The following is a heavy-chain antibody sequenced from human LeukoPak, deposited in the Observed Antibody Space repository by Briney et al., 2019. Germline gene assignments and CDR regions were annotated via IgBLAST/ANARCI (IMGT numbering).Heavy chain of an antibody. J-gene: IGHJ6*02. D-gene: IGHD3-9*01. V-gene: IGHV1-18*01. Sequence: ASVKVSCKASGCTFVSHGISWVRQAPGQGLEWMGWISAYNGYTNYAQKLQGRVTMTTDTSTSTAYMELSSLRSDDTAVYYCAKDSTYYDVLTGNYYYYYGMDVWGQGTTVTVSS. CDR2: ISAYNGYT. CDR3: AKDSTYYDVLTGNYYYYYGMDV. CDR1: GCTFVSHG.